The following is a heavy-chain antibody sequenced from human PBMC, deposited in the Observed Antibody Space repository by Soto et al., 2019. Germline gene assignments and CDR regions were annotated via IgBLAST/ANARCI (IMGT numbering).Heavy chain of an antibody. J-gene: IGHJ4*02. CDR3: ASGWFGEFVYYFDY. V-gene: IGHV1-18*01. CDR1: GYTFTSYA. D-gene: IGHD3-10*01. CDR2: ISAYNGNT. Sequence: SVKVSCKDSGYTFTSYAMHWVRQAPGQGLEWMGWISAYNGNTNYAQKLQGRVTMTTDTSTSTAYMELRSLRSDDTAVYYCASGWFGEFVYYFDYWGQGTLVTVSS.